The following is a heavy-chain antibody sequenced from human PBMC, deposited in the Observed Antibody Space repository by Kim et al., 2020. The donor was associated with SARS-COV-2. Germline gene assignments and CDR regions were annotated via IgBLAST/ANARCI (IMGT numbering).Heavy chain of an antibody. CDR3: ARDQDVKGWAFDI. J-gene: IGHJ3*02. V-gene: IGHV1-69*01. D-gene: IGHD2-15*01. Sequence: YAQKFQGRVTITADESTSTAYMGLSSLRSEDTAVYYCARDQDVKGWAFDIWGQGTMVTVSS.